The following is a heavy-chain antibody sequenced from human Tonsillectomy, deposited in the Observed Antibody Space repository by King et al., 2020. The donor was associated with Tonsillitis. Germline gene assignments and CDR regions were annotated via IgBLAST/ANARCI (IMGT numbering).Heavy chain of an antibody. Sequence: VQLVESGGGLVQPGGSLRLSCAASGFTFSSYAMSWVRQAPGKGLEWVSADSGSGGSTYDADSVKGRFTISRDNSKNTLHLQMNSLRAEDTAVYYCAKDVAVAGGVLYFDYWGQGTLVTVSS. CDR3: AKDVAVAGGVLYFDY. CDR1: GFTFSSYA. D-gene: IGHD6-19*01. V-gene: IGHV3-23*04. CDR2: DSGSGGST. J-gene: IGHJ4*02.